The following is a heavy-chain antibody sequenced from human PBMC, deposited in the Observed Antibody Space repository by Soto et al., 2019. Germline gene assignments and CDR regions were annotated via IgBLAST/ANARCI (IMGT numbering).Heavy chain of an antibody. CDR1: GGSISSGGYY. J-gene: IGHJ3*02. V-gene: IGHV4-31*03. CDR3: ARAHEDYGDYAGAFDI. Sequence: QVQLQESGPGLVKPSQTLSLTCTVSGGSISSGGYYWSWIRQHPGKGLEWIGYLYYSGSTYYNPSLKSRVTISVDTSKNQFSLKLSSVTAADTAVYYCARAHEDYGDYAGAFDIWGQGTMVTVSS. CDR2: LYYSGST. D-gene: IGHD4-17*01.